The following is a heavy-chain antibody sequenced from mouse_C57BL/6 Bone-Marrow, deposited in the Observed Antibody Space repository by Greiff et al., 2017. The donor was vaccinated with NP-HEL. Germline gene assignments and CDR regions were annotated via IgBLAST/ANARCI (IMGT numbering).Heavy chain of an antibody. J-gene: IGHJ4*01. CDR3: TTGNWDAMDY. D-gene: IGHD4-1*01. CDR1: GFNIKDDY. V-gene: IGHV14-4*01. CDR2: IDPENGDT. Sequence: EVQLVESGAELVRPGASVKLSCTASGFNIKDDYMHWVKQRPEQGLEWIGWIDPENGDTEYASKFQGKATITADTSSNTAYLQLSSLTSEDTAVYYCTTGNWDAMDYWGQGTSVTVSS.